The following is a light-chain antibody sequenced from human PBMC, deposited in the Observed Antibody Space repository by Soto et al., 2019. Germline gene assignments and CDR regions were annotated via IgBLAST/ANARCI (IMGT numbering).Light chain of an antibody. CDR2: SSS. CDR3: QHSYKNPVP. J-gene: IGKJ4*01. CDR1: QSIGNY. V-gene: IGKV1-39*01. Sequence: DIQMTQSPSSLSASVGDRVTITCRASQSIGNYVNWYQKKPGKAPNLLLRSSSFFEGGVPSRFSGSGSGTDFTLTITSMQREDFATYYCQHSYKNPVPFGGGTTV.